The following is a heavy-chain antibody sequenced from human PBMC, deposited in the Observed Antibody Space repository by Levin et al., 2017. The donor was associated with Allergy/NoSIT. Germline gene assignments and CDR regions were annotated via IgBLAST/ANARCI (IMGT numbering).Heavy chain of an antibody. CDR2: IYYSGST. V-gene: IGHV4-61*01. J-gene: IGHJ6*04. CDR1: GGSVSSGTYY. Sequence: SETLSLTCTVSGGSVSSGTYYWSWTRQPPGKGLEWIGYIYYSGSTNYNPSLRSRVIMSVDPSKNQFSLELSSVTAADTAVYYCASGVGSSSMDVWGKGTTVTVSS. CDR3: ASGVGSSSMDV. D-gene: IGHD6-13*01.